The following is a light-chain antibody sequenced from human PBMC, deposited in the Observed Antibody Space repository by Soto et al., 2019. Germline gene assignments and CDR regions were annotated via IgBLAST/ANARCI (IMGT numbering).Light chain of an antibody. V-gene: IGKV3-20*01. J-gene: IGKJ5*01. CDR1: RGVSRK. CDR2: GAS. CDR3: QQYGSSSIT. Sequence: EMVLTQSPATLSVAPGERGAFSCRASRGVSRKLAWYQQKPGHAPTLLIYGASSRATGIPDRFGGSGSGTDFTLTISRLEPQDFAVYYCQQYGSSSITFGQGTRLEIK.